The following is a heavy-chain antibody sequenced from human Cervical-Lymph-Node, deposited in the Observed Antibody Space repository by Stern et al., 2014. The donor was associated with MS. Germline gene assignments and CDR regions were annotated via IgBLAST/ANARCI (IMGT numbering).Heavy chain of an antibody. D-gene: IGHD3-22*01. CDR2: FDPEDGET. CDR3: ATPLTRYDSSGFDY. Sequence: QLVQSGAEVKKPGASVKVSCKVSGYTLTELSMHWVRQALGKGLEWMGGFDPEDGETIYAQKFQGRVTMTEDTSTDTAYMELSSLRSEDTAMYYCATPLTRYDSSGFDYWGQGTLVTVSS. V-gene: IGHV1-24*01. CDR1: GYTLTELS. J-gene: IGHJ4*02.